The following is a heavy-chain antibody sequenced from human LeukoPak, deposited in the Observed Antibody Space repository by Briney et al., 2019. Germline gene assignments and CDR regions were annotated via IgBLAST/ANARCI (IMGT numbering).Heavy chain of an antibody. CDR3: ARGGFDI. V-gene: IGHV4-59*01. Sequence: SETQSLTCTVSGGSISSYYWSWIRQPPGKGLEWIGYIYYSGSTNYNPSLKSRVTISVDTSKNQFSLKLSSVTAADTAVYYCARGGFDIWGQGTMVTVSS. CDR1: GGSISSYY. J-gene: IGHJ3*02. CDR2: IYYSGST.